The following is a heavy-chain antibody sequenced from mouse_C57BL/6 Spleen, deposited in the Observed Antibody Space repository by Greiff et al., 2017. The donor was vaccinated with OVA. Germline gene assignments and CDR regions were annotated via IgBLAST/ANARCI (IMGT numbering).Heavy chain of an antibody. CDR2: IYPSDSET. Sequence: VQLQQPGAELVRPGSSVKLSCKASGYTFTSYWMDWVKQRPGQGLEWIGNIYPSDSETHYNQKFKDKATLTVDKSSSTAYMQLSSLTSEDSAVYYCALITTVVARYYFDYWGQGTTLTVSS. D-gene: IGHD1-1*01. V-gene: IGHV1-61*01. CDR1: GYTFTSYW. CDR3: ALITTVVARYYFDY. J-gene: IGHJ2*01.